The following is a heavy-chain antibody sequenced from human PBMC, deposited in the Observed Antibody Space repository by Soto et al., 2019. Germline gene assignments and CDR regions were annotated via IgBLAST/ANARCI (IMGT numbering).Heavy chain of an antibody. Sequence: PGGSLRLSCAASGFTFSSYGMHWVRQAPGKGLEWVAVISYDGSNKYYADSVKGRFTISRDNSKNTLYLQMNSLRAEDTAVCYCARLGYSYGLYYYYYGMDVWGQGTTVTVSS. D-gene: IGHD5-18*01. V-gene: IGHV3-30*03. CDR3: ARLGYSYGLYYYYYGMDV. CDR2: ISYDGSNK. J-gene: IGHJ6*02. CDR1: GFTFSSYG.